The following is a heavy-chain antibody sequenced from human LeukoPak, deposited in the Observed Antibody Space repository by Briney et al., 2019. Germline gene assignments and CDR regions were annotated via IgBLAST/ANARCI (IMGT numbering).Heavy chain of an antibody. Sequence: ASVKVSCKVSGYTLTELSIHWVRQAHGKGLEWMGGFPREDGERIYAQSFQGRVTMTEESSTDTAYMELSGLKSEDTAVYFCASDFRVGVLHAFDLWGQGTMVTVSP. CDR3: ASDFRVGVLHAFDL. J-gene: IGHJ3*01. D-gene: IGHD3-10*01. CDR2: FPREDGER. V-gene: IGHV1-24*01. CDR1: GYTLTELS.